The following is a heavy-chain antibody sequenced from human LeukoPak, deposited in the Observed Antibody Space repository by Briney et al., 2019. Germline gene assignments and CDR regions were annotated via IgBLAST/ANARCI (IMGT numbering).Heavy chain of an antibody. D-gene: IGHD1-1*01. CDR3: ATWRTAKTGFDY. Sequence: SETLSLTCTVSGGSISNNNYYWAWIPQPPGKGLKCIGSIYYSGSPYYNPSLKSRVTISVDTSKNQFSLRLSSVTAADTAVYYCATWRTAKTGFDYWGQGTLVTVSS. J-gene: IGHJ4*02. V-gene: IGHV4-39*01. CDR2: IYYSGSP. CDR1: GGSISNNNYY.